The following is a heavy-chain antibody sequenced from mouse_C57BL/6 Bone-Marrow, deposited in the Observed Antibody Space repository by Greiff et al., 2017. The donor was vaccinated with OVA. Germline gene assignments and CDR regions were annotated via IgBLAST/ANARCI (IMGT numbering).Heavy chain of an antibody. J-gene: IGHJ1*03. D-gene: IGHD2-3*01. CDR3: ARDDGYFPDV. V-gene: IGHV1-66*01. CDR1: GYSFTSYY. CDR2: IYPGSGNT. Sequence: VKLVESGPELVKPGASVKISCKASGYSFTSYYIHWVKQRPGQGLEWIGWIYPGSGNTKYNEKFKGKATLTADTSSSTAYMQLSSLTSEDSAVYYCARDDGYFPDVWGTGTTVTVSS.